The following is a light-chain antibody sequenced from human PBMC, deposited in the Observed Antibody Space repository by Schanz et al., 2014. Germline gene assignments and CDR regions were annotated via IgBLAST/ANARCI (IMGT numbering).Light chain of an antibody. CDR1: SSDVGGHDY. Sequence: QSALTQPRSVSGSPGQSVTISCTGTSSDVGGHDYVSWYQHHPGKAPKVMIYQVTKRPSGVPDRFSGSKSGNTASLTISGLQTEDEADYYCTSYTSVSTWVFGGGTKLTVL. CDR2: QVT. J-gene: IGLJ3*02. CDR3: TSYTSVSTWV. V-gene: IGLV2-11*01.